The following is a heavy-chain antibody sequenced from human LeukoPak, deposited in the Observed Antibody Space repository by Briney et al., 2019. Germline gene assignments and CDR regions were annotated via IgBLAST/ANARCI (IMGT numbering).Heavy chain of an antibody. D-gene: IGHD2-15*01. CDR3: ARDYYGGGTDWFDP. V-gene: IGHV1-2*02. Sequence: VSVTVSFKASGYTFTGYYMHWVRQAPGQGLEWMGWINPNSGGTNYAQKFQGRVTMTRDTSISTAYMELSRLRSEDTAVYYCARDYYGGGTDWFDPWGQGTLVTVSS. J-gene: IGHJ5*02. CDR2: INPNSGGT. CDR1: GYTFTGYY.